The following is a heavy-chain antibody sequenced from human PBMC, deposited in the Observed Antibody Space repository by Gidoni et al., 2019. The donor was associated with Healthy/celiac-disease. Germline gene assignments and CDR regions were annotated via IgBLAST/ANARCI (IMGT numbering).Heavy chain of an antibody. CDR2: IKSKTDGGTT. D-gene: IGHD2-2*01. CDR1: GFTFSNAW. Sequence: EVQLVESGGGLVKPGWSLRLSCAASGFTFSNAWMSWVRQAPGKGLEWVGSIKSKTDGGTTDYAAPVKGRFTISRDDLKNTLYLQMNSLKTEDTAVYYCTTSSLVGGALGSILFDYWGQGTLVTVSS. J-gene: IGHJ4*02. CDR3: TTSSLVGGALGSILFDY. V-gene: IGHV3-15*01.